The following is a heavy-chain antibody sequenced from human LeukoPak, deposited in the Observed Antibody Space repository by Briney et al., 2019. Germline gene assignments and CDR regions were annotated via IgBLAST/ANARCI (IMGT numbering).Heavy chain of an antibody. J-gene: IGHJ4*02. CDR2: IIPILGIA. D-gene: IGHD4-17*01. Sequence: ASVKVSCKASGGTFSSYAISWVRQAPGQGLEWMGRIIPILGIANYAQKFQGRVTITADKSTNTAYMELSSLRSEDTAVYYCARDYDGDYSFDYWGQGTLVTVSS. CDR1: GGTFSSYA. V-gene: IGHV1-69*04. CDR3: ARDYDGDYSFDY.